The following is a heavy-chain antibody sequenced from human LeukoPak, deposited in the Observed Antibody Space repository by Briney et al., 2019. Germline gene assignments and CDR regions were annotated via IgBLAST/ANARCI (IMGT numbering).Heavy chain of an antibody. CDR2: IYYSGST. CDR1: GGSISSSSYY. J-gene: IGHJ4*02. V-gene: IGHV4-39*01. D-gene: IGHD3-3*01. Sequence: SETLSLTCTVSGGSISSSSYYWGWIRQPPGKGLEWIGSIYYSGSTYYNPSLKSRVTISVDTSKNQFSLKLSSVTAADTAVYYCARQSYYDFWSGYYPPPLDYWGQGTLVTASS. CDR3: ARQSYYDFWSGYYPPPLDY.